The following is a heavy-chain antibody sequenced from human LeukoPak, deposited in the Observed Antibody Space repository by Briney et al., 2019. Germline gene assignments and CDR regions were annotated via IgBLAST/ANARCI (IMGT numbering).Heavy chain of an antibody. D-gene: IGHD6-13*01. V-gene: IGHV1-69*13. Sequence: GASVKVSCKASGGTFSSYAISWVRQAPGQGLEWMGGIIPIIGTANYAPKFQGRVTITADESTSTAYMELSSLRSEDTAVYYCARDHEQQLDPTNWFDPWGQGTLVTVSS. J-gene: IGHJ5*02. CDR1: GGTFSSYA. CDR3: ARDHEQQLDPTNWFDP. CDR2: IIPIIGTA.